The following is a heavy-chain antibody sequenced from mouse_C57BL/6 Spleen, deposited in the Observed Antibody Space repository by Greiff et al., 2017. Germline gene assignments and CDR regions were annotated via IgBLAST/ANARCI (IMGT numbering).Heavy chain of an antibody. V-gene: IGHV1-15*01. CDR2: IDPETGGT. Sequence: QVQLQQSGAELVRPGASVTLSCKASGYTFTDYEMHWVKQTPVHGLEWIGAIDPETGGTAYNQKFKGKAILTADKSASTAYMGLRSLTSEDSAGYYCTRDYGSSYYAMDYWGQGTSVTVSS. J-gene: IGHJ4*01. D-gene: IGHD1-1*01. CDR1: GYTFTDYE. CDR3: TRDYGSSYYAMDY.